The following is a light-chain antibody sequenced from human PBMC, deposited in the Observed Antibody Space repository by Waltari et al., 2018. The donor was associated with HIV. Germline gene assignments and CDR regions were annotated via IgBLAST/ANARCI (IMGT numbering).Light chain of an antibody. CDR2: EVS. V-gene: IGLV2-23*02. J-gene: IGLJ2*01. Sequence: QSALTHPAAVSGSPGQSITISCTGTSCDVGSYNLVSWYQQHPGKAPKLIIYEVSKRPSGVSNRSSGSKSCNTASLTISGLQAEDEADYYCCSYAGSSTLVFGGGTKLTVL. CDR1: SCDVGSYNL. CDR3: CSYAGSSTLV.